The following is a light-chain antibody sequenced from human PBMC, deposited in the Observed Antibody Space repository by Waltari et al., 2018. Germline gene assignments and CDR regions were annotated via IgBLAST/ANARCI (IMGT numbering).Light chain of an antibody. CDR1: SSDVGNNHH. V-gene: IGLV2-23*02. CDR3: LSYAATVSFG. J-gene: IGLJ2*01. Sequence: QPALTQPASGSGSPGQSIPISCPGTSSDVGNNHHVCWYKKHPDKVPKLIIYELGQRPSGVSDRFSGSTSGNTASLTISGLQAEDEADYYCLSYAATVSFGFGGGTKLTVL. CDR2: ELG.